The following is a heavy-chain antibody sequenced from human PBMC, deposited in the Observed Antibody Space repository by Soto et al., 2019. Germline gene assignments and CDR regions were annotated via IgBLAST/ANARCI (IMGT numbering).Heavy chain of an antibody. CDR3: ARYNAASGTYYFDF. V-gene: IGHV4-59*12. Sequence: SETLSLTCTVSGGSISSYYWSWIRQPPGKGLEWIGEIYHSGSTNYNPSLKSRVTISVDKSKNQFSLKLSSVTAADTAVYYCARYNAASGTYYFDFWGQGALVTVSS. J-gene: IGHJ4*02. CDR2: IYHSGST. CDR1: GGSISSYY. D-gene: IGHD6-13*01.